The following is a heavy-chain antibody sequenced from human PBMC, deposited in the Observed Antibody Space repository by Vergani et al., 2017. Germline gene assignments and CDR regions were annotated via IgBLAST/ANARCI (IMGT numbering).Heavy chain of an antibody. CDR1: GYTFTGYY. Sequence: QVQLVQSGAEVKKPGASVKVSCKASGYTFTGYYMHWVRQAPGQGLEGRGWINPNSGGTNYAQKFQGRVTMTRDTATSTVYMELSSLRSEDTAVYYCARTLGSSHNWFDPWGQGTLVTVSS. D-gene: IGHD6-6*01. J-gene: IGHJ5*02. CDR3: ARTLGSSHNWFDP. V-gene: IGHV1-2*02. CDR2: INPNSGGT.